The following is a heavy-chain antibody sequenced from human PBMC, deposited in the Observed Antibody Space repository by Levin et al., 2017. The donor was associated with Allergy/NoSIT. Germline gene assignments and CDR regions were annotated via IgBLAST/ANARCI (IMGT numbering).Heavy chain of an antibody. CDR2: FYHDGTT. CDR1: GGSINTAEYY. D-gene: IGHD3-9*01. V-gene: IGHV4-30-4*01. J-gene: IGHJ4*02. CDR3: ASSDILTGYPLDF. Sequence: KSSETLSLTCTVSGGSINTAEYYWSWIRQSPGRGLEWIGYFYHDGTTSYNPSLKSRLTISTDTSKNQFSLRLTSVTAADTAVYYWASSDILTGYPLDFWGQGILVTVSS.